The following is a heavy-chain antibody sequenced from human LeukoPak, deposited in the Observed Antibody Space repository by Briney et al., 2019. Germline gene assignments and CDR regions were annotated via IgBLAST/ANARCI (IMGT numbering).Heavy chain of an antibody. J-gene: IGHJ4*02. CDR2: MNPNSGNT. CDR1: GYTFTTCN. CDR3: TRGSSGRRDN. D-gene: IGHD6-19*01. V-gene: IGHV1-8*01. Sequence: ASVKVSCKASGYTFTTCNINWVRQATGQGLEWMGWMNPNSGNTGYGQSFQGRITMTRDISIGTAYMELSNLTSEDTAIYYCTRGSSGRRDNWGQGTLVTVSA.